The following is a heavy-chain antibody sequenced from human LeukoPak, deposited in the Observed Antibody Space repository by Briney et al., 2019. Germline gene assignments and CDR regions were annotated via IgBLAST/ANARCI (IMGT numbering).Heavy chain of an antibody. CDR3: ARHVGAVALSPIDY. Sequence: SETLSLTCTVSGGSISSYHWSWIRQPPGKGLEWIGYIYYSGSTNYNPSLKSRVTISVDTSKNQFSLKLSSVTAADTAVYYCARHVGAVALSPIDYWGQGTLVTVSS. CDR2: IYYSGST. D-gene: IGHD6-19*01. CDR1: GGSISSYH. V-gene: IGHV4-59*01. J-gene: IGHJ4*02.